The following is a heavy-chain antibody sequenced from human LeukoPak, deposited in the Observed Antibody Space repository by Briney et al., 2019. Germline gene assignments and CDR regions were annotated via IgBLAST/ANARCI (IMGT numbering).Heavy chain of an antibody. CDR2: ISSSSGYI. Sequence: GGSLRLSCAASGFTFSSYSMNWVRQAPGKGLEWVSSISSSSGYIYYADSVKGRFTISRDNAKNSLYLQMNSLRAEDTAVYYCATRANIAARDDAFDIWGQGTMVTVSS. CDR1: GFTFSSYS. J-gene: IGHJ3*02. D-gene: IGHD6-6*01. CDR3: ATRANIAARDDAFDI. V-gene: IGHV3-21*01.